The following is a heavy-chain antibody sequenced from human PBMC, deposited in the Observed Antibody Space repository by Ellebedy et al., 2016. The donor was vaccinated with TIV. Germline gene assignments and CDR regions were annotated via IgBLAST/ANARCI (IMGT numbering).Heavy chain of an antibody. CDR3: AGFGDVDAFDI. D-gene: IGHD3-10*01. J-gene: IGHJ3*02. V-gene: IGHV4-39*01. CDR2: IYYSGST. CDR1: AGSINSSSYY. Sequence: MPSETLSLTCTVSAGSINSSSYYWGWIRQPPGKGLEWIGSIYYSGSTYYNPSLKSRVSISVDTSKNQISLKLSSMTAADTAVYYCAGFGDVDAFDIWGQGTMVTVSS.